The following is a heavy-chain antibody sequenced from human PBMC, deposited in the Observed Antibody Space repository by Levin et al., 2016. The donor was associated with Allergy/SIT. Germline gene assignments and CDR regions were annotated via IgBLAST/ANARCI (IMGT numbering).Heavy chain of an antibody. CDR3: ARGVRYFGGWYFDL. CDR1: GFTFSSYA. V-gene: IGHV3-30-3*01. J-gene: IGHJ2*01. Sequence: GESLKISCAASGFTFSSYAMHWVRQAPGKGLEWVAVISYDGSNKYYADSVKGRFTISRDNSKNTLYLQMNSLRAEDTAVYYCARGVRYFGGWYFDLWGRGTLVTVSS. CDR2: ISYDGSNK. D-gene: IGHD3-9*01.